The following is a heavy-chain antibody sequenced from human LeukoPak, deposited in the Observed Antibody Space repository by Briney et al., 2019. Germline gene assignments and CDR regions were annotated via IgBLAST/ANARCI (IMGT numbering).Heavy chain of an antibody. Sequence: SETLSLTCTVSGGSISSYYWSWLRQPPGKELEWIGDISYSGGTIYKDSLKGRVTISVDTSKNQFSLKVNSVTAADTAVYYCARQKLYFAPPMGFDYWGQGSLVTVTS. CDR2: ISYSGGT. V-gene: IGHV4-59*01. CDR1: GGSISSYY. J-gene: IGHJ4*02. D-gene: IGHD3-9*01. CDR3: ARQKLYFAPPMGFDY.